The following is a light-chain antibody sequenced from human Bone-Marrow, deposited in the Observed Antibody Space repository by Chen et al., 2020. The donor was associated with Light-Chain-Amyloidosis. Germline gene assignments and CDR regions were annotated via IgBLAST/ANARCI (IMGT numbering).Light chain of an antibody. CDR1: SGSVSGRRS. J-gene: IGLJ3*02. Sequence: QTVVTQEPSFSVSPGEKVTLTCGLSSGSVSGRRSPNWYQQTPGQPPRTLIGSTKTRSSGVPDRFSASSLVNKAALTITGVQVDDEADYYCVVFLGSGIWEFGGGTKLTVL. CDR3: VVFLGSGIWE. V-gene: IGLV8-61*01. CDR2: STK.